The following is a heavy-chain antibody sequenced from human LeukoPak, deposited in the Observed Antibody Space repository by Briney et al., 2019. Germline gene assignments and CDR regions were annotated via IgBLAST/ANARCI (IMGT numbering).Heavy chain of an antibody. CDR1: GFTFDDYA. J-gene: IGHJ4*02. V-gene: IGHV3-9*01. Sequence: GGSLRLSCAASGFTFDDYAMHWVRQAPGKGLEWVSGISWNSGSIGYADSVKGRFTISRDNAKSSLYLQMNSLRAEDTALYYCAKDMSMTLDYWGQGTLVTVSS. CDR2: ISWNSGSI. CDR3: AKDMSMTLDY. D-gene: IGHD2/OR15-2a*01.